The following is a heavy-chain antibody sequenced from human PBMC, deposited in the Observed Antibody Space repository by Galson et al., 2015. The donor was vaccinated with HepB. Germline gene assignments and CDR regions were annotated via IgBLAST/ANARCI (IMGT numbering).Heavy chain of an antibody. CDR3: ARTSRRTPARVAFDI. J-gene: IGHJ3*02. Sequence: SYYWSWIRQPPGKGLEWIGYIYYSGSTNYNPSLKSRVTISVDTSKNQFSLKLSSVTAADTAVYYCARTSRRTPARVAFDIWGQGTMVTVSS. CDR1: SYY. V-gene: IGHV4-59*01. CDR2: IYYSGST.